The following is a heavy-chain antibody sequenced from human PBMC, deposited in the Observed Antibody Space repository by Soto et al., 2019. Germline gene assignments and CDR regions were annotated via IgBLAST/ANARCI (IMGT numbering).Heavy chain of an antibody. V-gene: IGHV1-2*02. J-gene: IGHJ5*02. CDR2: INPNSGGT. D-gene: IGHD3-22*01. CDR1: GYTFTGYY. CDR3: ARDGYYYDSSGYYYFWFDP. Sequence: GASVKVSFKASGYTFTGYYMHWVRQAPGQGLEWMGWINPNSGGTNYAQKFQGRVTMTRDTSISTAYMELSRLRSDDTAVYYCARDGYYYDSSGYYYFWFDPWGQGTLVTVSS.